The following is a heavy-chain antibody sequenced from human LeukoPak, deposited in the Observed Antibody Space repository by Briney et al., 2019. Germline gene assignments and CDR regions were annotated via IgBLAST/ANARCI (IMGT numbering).Heavy chain of an antibody. CDR3: ARAAAGTQSLDY. J-gene: IGHJ4*02. CDR1: GFTVSSNY. D-gene: IGHD6-13*01. V-gene: IGHV3-66*02. CDR2: IYSGGST. Sequence: GGSLRLSCAASGFTVSSNYMSWVRQAPGKGLEGVSVIYSGGSTYYADSVKGRFTISRDNSKNTLYLQMNSLRAEDTAVYYCARAAAGTQSLDYWGQGTLVTVSS.